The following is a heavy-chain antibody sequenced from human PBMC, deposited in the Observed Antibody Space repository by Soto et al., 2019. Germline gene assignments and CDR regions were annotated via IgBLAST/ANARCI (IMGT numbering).Heavy chain of an antibody. CDR3: ARRKIHMVRGVLAPFDY. CDR1: GYTFTGYY. D-gene: IGHD3-10*01. CDR2: INPNSGGT. Sequence: ASVKVSCKASGYTFTGYYMHWVRQAPGQGLEWMGWINPNSGGTNYAQKFQGRVTMTRDTSISTAYMELSRLRSDDTAVYYCARRKIHMVRGVLAPFDYWGQGTLVTVSS. V-gene: IGHV1-2*02. J-gene: IGHJ4*02.